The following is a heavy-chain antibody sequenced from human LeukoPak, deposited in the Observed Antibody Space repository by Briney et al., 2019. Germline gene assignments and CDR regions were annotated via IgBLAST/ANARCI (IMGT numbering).Heavy chain of an antibody. J-gene: IGHJ4*02. CDR2: ISAYNGNT. CDR3: ARVVRYCSGGSCYAGDY. D-gene: IGHD2-15*01. V-gene: IGHV1-18*01. CDR1: GYTFTSYG. Sequence: ASVKVSCKASGYTFTSYGISWVRQAPGQGLEWMGWISAYNGNTNYAQKLQGRVTMTTDTSTSTAYMELRSLRSDDTAVYYCARVVRYCSGGSCYAGDYWGQGTLVTVSS.